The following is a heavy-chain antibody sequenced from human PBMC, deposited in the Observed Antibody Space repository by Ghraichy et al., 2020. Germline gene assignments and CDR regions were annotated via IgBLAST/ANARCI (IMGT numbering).Heavy chain of an antibody. D-gene: IGHD1-26*01. CDR1: GFTFTNYA. CDR2: ISGSGDGA. V-gene: IGHV3-23*01. J-gene: IGHJ4*02. CDR3: AKDPQPGGSYYTWYYFDY. Sequence: LNISCAASGFTFTNYAMSWVRQAPGKGLEWVSAISGSGDGAYYADSVKGRFTISRDNSKNTLYLQMNSLRAEDTAVYYCAKDPQPGGSYYTWYYFDYWGQGALVTVSS.